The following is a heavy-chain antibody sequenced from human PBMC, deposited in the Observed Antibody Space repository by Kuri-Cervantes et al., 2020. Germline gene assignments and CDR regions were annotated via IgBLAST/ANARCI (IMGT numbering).Heavy chain of an antibody. CDR2: ISYDGSNK. J-gene: IGHJ6*02. V-gene: IGHV3-30-3*02. D-gene: IGHD3-10*01. CDR1: GFTFSSYA. Sequence: LSLTCAASGFTFSSYAMHWVRQAPGKGLEWVAVISYDGSNKYYADSVKGRFTISRDNSKNTLYLQMNSLRAEDTAVYYCAKISGSGSYASRLDYYYYGMDVWGQGTTVTVSS. CDR3: AKISGSGSYASRLDYYYYGMDV.